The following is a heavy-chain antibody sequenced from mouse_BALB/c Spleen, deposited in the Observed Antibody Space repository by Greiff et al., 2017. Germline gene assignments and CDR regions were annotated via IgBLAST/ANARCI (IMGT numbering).Heavy chain of an antibody. D-gene: IGHD1-2*01. CDR3: ASFITTVLFDY. Sequence: EVKLEESGPELVKPGASVKISCKASGYTFTDYNMHWVKQSHGKSLEWIGYIYPYNGGTGYNQKFKSKATLTVDNSSSTAYMALRSLTSEDSAVYYCASFITTVLFDYWGQGTTLTVSA. CDR1: GYTFTDYN. J-gene: IGHJ2*01. V-gene: IGHV1S29*02. CDR2: IYPYNGGT.